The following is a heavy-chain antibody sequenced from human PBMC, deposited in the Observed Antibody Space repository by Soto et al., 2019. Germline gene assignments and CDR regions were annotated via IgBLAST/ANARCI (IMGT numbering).Heavy chain of an antibody. Sequence: AVKVSCKASGGTFSSYAISWVRQAPGQGLEWMGGIIPIFGTANYAQKFQGRVTITADESTSTAYMELSSLRSEDTAVYYCARTVFRDIVVVVAAIPVRYYGMDVWGQGTTVTVSS. D-gene: IGHD2-15*01. CDR2: IIPIFGTA. J-gene: IGHJ6*02. V-gene: IGHV1-69*13. CDR1: GGTFSSYA. CDR3: ARTVFRDIVVVVAAIPVRYYGMDV.